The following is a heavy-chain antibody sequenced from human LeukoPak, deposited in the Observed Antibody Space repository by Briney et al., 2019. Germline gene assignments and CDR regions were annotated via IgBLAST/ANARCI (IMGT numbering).Heavy chain of an antibody. D-gene: IGHD3-10*01. CDR3: AIVGGSGTDFDY. CDR1: GYSLSSGYY. CDR2: IYHSGST. Sequence: SETLSLTCTVSGYSLSSGYYWGWIRQPPGKGVEWIGSIYHSGSTYYNPSLKSRVTISVDTSKNQFSLKLSSVTAADTAVYYCAIVGGSGTDFDYWGQGTLVTVSS. V-gene: IGHV4-38-2*02. J-gene: IGHJ4*02.